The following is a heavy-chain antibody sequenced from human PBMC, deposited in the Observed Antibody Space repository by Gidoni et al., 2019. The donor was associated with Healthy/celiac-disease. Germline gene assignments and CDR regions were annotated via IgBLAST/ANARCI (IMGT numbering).Heavy chain of an antibody. CDR2: IYYSGST. D-gene: IGHD3-10*01. Sequence: GKGLEWLGSIYYSGSTYYNPSLKSRVTISVDTSKNQFSLKLSSVTAADTAVYYCARLSITMVRGVIITAYGMDVWGQGTTVTVSS. V-gene: IGHV4-39*01. J-gene: IGHJ6*02. CDR3: ARLSITMVRGVIITAYGMDV.